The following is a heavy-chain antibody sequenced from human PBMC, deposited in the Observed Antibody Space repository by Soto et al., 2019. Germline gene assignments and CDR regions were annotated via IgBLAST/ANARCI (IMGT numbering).Heavy chain of an antibody. J-gene: IGHJ5*02. Sequence: GGSLNLSCSASVFTFSDYYMSWIRHAPVKVLEWVSYISSSGSTIYYADSVKGRFTISRDNAKNSLYLQMNSLRAEDTAVYYCASQPGGPVSNYYDSSGYSPWGQGTLVTVSS. V-gene: IGHV3-11*01. CDR3: ASQPGGPVSNYYDSSGYSP. D-gene: IGHD3-22*01. CDR1: VFTFSDYY. CDR2: ISSSGSTI.